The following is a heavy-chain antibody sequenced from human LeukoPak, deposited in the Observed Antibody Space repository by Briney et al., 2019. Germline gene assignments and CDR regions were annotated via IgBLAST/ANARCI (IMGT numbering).Heavy chain of an antibody. D-gene: IGHD2-15*01. CDR1: GGSIRRHY. CDR2: IYYSGST. V-gene: IGHV4-59*11. J-gene: IGHJ3*02. CDR3: AGSVVVAATDAFDI. Sequence: PSETLSLTCTVSGGSIRRHYWSWIRQPPGKGLEWVGYIYYSGSTNYNASLKSRVTISVATSNNQFSLTLSSVTSADTAVYYCAGSVVVAATDAFDIWGQGTMVTVSS.